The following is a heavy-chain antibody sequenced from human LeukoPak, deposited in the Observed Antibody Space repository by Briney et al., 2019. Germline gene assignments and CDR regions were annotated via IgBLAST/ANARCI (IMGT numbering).Heavy chain of an antibody. V-gene: IGHV4-30-4*08. CDR3: ATTGESNFPYFDY. Sequence: SETLSLTCTVSGGSISSGGYYWSWIRQHPGKGLEWIGYIYYSGNTYYSPSLKSRVTISVDTSKKQFSLKLSSVTAADTAVYYCATTGESNFPYFDYWGQGTLVTVSS. J-gene: IGHJ4*02. CDR2: IYYSGNT. D-gene: IGHD3-10*01. CDR1: GGSISSGGYY.